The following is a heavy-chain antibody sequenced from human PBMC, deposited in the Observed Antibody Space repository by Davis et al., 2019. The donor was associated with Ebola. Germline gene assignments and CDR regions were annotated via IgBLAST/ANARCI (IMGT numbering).Heavy chain of an antibody. CDR2: ISAYNGNT. Sequence: ASVKVSCKASGYTFINYGISWVRQAPGQGPEWMGWISAYNGNTNYAQKFQGRVTMTTDKSTSTAYMELSSLRSEDTAVYYCARVLRIAVAGYYYYGMDVWGQGTTVTVSS. D-gene: IGHD6-19*01. V-gene: IGHV1-18*04. CDR3: ARVLRIAVAGYYYYGMDV. CDR1: GYTFINYG. J-gene: IGHJ6*02.